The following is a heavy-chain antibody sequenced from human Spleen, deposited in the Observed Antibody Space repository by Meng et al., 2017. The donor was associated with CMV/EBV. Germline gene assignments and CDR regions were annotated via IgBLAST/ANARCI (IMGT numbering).Heavy chain of an antibody. V-gene: IGHV1-69*10. CDR1: GGTFSSYA. D-gene: IGHD2-15*01. CDR3: ARCLRDSGSWDMDV. J-gene: IGHJ6*02. Sequence: SAVKVSCKASGGTFSSYAISWVRQAPGQGLEWMGGIIPILGIANYAQKFQGRVTITADKSTSTAYMELSSLRSGDTAVYYCARCLRDSGSWDMDVWGQGTTVTVSS. CDR2: IIPILGIA.